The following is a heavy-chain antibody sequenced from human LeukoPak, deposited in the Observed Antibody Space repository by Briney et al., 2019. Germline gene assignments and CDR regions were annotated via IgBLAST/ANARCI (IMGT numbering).Heavy chain of an antibody. V-gene: IGHV5-51*01. CDR1: GYSFSSDW. J-gene: IGHJ6*02. CDR3: TRGCSGGSCSRDAMDV. Sequence: GESLKISCKASGYSFSSDWIAWVRQMPGKGPEWMGIIFPIDSETTYSPPFQGQVTISADKSISTAYLQWSSLKASDTAMYYCTRGCSGGSCSRDAMDVWGQGTMVTVSS. CDR2: IFPIDSET. D-gene: IGHD2-15*01.